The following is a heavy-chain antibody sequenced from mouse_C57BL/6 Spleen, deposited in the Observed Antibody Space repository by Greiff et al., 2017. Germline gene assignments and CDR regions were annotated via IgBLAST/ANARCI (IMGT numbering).Heavy chain of an antibody. D-gene: IGHD1-1*01. J-gene: IGHJ1*03. CDR2: IWWDADK. Sequence: QVTLKVSGPGILQPSQTLSLTCSFSGFSLSTFGMGVGWIRQPSGKGLEWLAHIWWDADKYYNPALKRRLTISKDTSKNQVFLKIANVDTADTATYYCARIGYYGSSRYWYFDVWGTGTTVTVSS. CDR1: GFSLSTFGMG. CDR3: ARIGYYGSSRYWYFDV. V-gene: IGHV8-8*01.